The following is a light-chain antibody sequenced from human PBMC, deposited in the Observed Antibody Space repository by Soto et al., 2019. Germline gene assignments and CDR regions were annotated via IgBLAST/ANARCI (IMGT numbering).Light chain of an antibody. Sequence: ELLMTQSPATLSVSPGESATLAWRASQSVSSNLAWYKQKTGQAPRILIYGESSRATGIPDRFSGSGSGTDLNLTISRLEPEDFAVYYCQKYGSSPRTCGQGTKVDIK. CDR3: QKYGSSPRT. CDR1: QSVSSN. J-gene: IGKJ1*01. CDR2: GES. V-gene: IGKV3-20*01.